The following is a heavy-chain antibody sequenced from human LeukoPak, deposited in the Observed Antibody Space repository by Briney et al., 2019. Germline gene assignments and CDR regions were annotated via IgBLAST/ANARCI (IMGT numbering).Heavy chain of an antibody. CDR2: INHSGYT. V-gene: IGHV4-34*01. CDR3: ASGGYGDYFRTIDY. CDR1: GESFSGYY. J-gene: IGHJ4*02. Sequence: SSETLSLTCAVYGESFSGYYWSWIRQPPGKGLEWIGEINHSGYTNYNPSLKSRVTILVDTSKKQFSLKLSSVTAADTAVYYCASGGYGDYFRTIDYWGQGTLVTVSS. D-gene: IGHD4-17*01.